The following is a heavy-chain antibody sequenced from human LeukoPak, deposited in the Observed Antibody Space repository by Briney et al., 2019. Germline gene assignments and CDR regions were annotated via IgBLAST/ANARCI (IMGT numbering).Heavy chain of an antibody. V-gene: IGHV3-48*01. J-gene: IGHJ4*02. CDR3: ARDPDY. Sequence: PGGSLRLSCAASGIALSRFGMNWVRQAPGKGLEWVSYISSSSRTIYYADSVKGRFTISRDNAKNSLYLQMNSLRVEDTAVYYCARDPDYWGQGTLVTVSS. CDR1: GIALSRFG. CDR2: ISSSSRTI.